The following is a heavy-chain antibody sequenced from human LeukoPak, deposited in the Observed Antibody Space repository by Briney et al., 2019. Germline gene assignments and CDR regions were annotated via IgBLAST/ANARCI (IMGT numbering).Heavy chain of an antibody. J-gene: IGHJ5*02. CDR3: ARDLLYYYDSSGYGGWFDP. CDR2: ISYDGSNK. V-gene: IGHV3-30-3*01. CDR1: GFTFSSYA. Sequence: GGSLRLSCGASGFTFSSYAMYWVRQAPYKGLEWVATISYDGSNKYYADSVKGRFTISRDNSKNTLYLQMNSLRAEDTAVYYCARDLLYYYDSSGYGGWFDPWGQGTLVTVSS. D-gene: IGHD3-22*01.